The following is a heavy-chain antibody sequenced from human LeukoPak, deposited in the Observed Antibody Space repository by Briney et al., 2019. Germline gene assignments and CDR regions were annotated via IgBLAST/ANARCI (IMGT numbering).Heavy chain of an antibody. D-gene: IGHD6-6*01. CDR1: GYTFTSYG. V-gene: IGHV1-18*01. CDR3: ARDQISIAARLGYMDV. J-gene: IGHJ6*03. CDR2: ISAYNGNT. Sequence: ASVKVSCKASGYTFTSYGISWVRQAPGQGLEWMGWISAYNGNTNYAQKLQGRVTMTTDTSTSTAYMELRSLRSDDTAVYYCARDQISIAARLGYMDVWGKGTTVTVSS.